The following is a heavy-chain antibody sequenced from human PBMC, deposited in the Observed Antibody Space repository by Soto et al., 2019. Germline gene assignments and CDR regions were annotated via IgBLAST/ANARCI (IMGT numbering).Heavy chain of an antibody. Sequence: GGSLRFSCAASGFTFSNYAMHWVRQAPGKGLEYVSAISSNGGSRYYADSVKGRFTISRDNSKNTLYLQMGSLRAEDMAVYYCARVFYDSSGYYYDYWGQGTLVTVSS. D-gene: IGHD3-22*01. CDR3: ARVFYDSSGYYYDY. CDR2: ISSNGGSR. CDR1: GFTFSNYA. J-gene: IGHJ4*02. V-gene: IGHV3-64*02.